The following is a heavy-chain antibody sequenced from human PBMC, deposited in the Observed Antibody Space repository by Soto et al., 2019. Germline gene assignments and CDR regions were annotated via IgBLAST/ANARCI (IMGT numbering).Heavy chain of an antibody. J-gene: IGHJ4*02. V-gene: IGHV4-4*07. CDR2: IYSSGST. Sequence: PSETLSLTCTVSGDSISNYYWSWIRRPAEKGLQWIGRIYSSGSTNYNPSLKSRVTMSVDTSKNQFSLKLSSVTAADTALYYCARTTAVPNTLRSRYFFDYWGQGTLVTVSS. CDR1: GDSISNYY. D-gene: IGHD4-17*01. CDR3: ARTTAVPNTLRSRYFFDY.